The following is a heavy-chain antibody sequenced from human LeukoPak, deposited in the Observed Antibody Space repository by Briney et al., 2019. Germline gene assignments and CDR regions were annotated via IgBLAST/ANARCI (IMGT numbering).Heavy chain of an antibody. CDR3: ARDHENWGSRFNYFDF. CDR2: ISTSSSYI. Sequence: GGSLRLSCAASGFIFSSYSMNWVRQAPGKGREWVSSISTSSSYISYADSVKGRFTISRDNAKNSLYLQMNSLRAEDTAVYYCARDHENWGSRFNYFDFWGQGTLVTVSS. D-gene: IGHD7-27*01. J-gene: IGHJ4*02. CDR1: GFIFSSYS. V-gene: IGHV3-21*01.